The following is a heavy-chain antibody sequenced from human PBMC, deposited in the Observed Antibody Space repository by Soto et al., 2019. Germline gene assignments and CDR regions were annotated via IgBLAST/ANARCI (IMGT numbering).Heavy chain of an antibody. CDR2: IYPGDSDT. V-gene: IGHV5-51*01. D-gene: IGHD6-13*01. CDR1: GESVSSYW. J-gene: IGHJ4*02. CDR3: ARVPGYSSSYETDY. Sequence: GEALKISGKGSGESVSSYWRGWVRQMPGKGLEWMGIIYPGDSDTRYSPSFQGQVTISADKSISTAYLQWSSLKASDTAMYYCARVPGYSSSYETDYWGQGTLVTVSS.